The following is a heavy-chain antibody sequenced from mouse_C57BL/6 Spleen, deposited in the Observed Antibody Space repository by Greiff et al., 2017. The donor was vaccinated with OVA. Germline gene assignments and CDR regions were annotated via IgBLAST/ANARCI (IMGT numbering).Heavy chain of an antibody. J-gene: IGHJ2*01. Sequence: VQLKESGAELVKPGASVTLSCKASGYTFTEYTIHWVKQRSGQGLEWIGWFYTGSGRIKYNEKFKDKATLTADKSSSTVYMELSRLTSEDSAVYFCARHEGGAPSCFDYWGQGTTLTVSS. CDR3: ARHEGGAPSCFDY. CDR1: GYTFTEYT. CDR2: FYTGSGRI. V-gene: IGHV1-62-2*01.